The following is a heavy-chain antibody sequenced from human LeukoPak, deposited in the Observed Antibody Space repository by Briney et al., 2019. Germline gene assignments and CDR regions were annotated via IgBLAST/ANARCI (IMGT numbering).Heavy chain of an antibody. CDR2: INPSGGST. Sequence: GASVNVSCKASGYTFTSYYMHWVRQAPGQGLEWMGIINPSGGSTNYAQKFQGRVTITADESTSTAYMELSSLRSEDTAVYYCARGIEERVDIVVVPAAMDDAFDIWGQGTMVTVSS. V-gene: IGHV1-46*01. J-gene: IGHJ3*02. CDR1: GYTFTSYY. CDR3: ARGIEERVDIVVVPAAMDDAFDI. D-gene: IGHD2-2*03.